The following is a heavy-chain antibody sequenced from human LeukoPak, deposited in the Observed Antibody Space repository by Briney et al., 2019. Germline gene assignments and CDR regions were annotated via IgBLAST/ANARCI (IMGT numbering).Heavy chain of an antibody. Sequence: ASVTVSYKASGYSFIRYGISWVRQAPGQGLEGMGWISDHNGNTNYAQKLQGRVTMTTDTSTSTAYMELRSLRSDDTAIYYCARVRVAVAPAAKNGFDYWGQGTLVTVSS. CDR1: GYSFIRYG. CDR2: ISDHNGNT. D-gene: IGHD2-2*01. V-gene: IGHV1-18*01. CDR3: ARVRVAVAPAAKNGFDY. J-gene: IGHJ4*02.